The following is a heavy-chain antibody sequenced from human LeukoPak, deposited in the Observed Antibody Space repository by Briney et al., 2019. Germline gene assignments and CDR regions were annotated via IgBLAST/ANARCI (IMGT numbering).Heavy chain of an antibody. CDR3: ARLSRIVVVPAAMRSVDYYYMDV. J-gene: IGHJ6*03. D-gene: IGHD2-2*01. CDR1: GGSFSGYY. Sequence: SETLSLTCAVYGGSFSGYYWSWVRQPPGKGLEWIGEINHSGSTNYNPSLKSRVTISVDTSKSQFSLKLSSVTAADTAVYYCARLSRIVVVPAAMRSVDYYYMDVWGKGTTVTVSS. CDR2: INHSGST. V-gene: IGHV4-34*01.